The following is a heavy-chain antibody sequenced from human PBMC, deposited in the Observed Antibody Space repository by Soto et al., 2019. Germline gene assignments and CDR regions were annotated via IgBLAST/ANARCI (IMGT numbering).Heavy chain of an antibody. CDR1: GFTFSSYA. J-gene: IGHJ3*02. D-gene: IGHD1-26*01. V-gene: IGHV3-23*01. CDR3: ARPTGSGSYYEDAFDI. Sequence: GGSLRLSCAASGFTFSSYAMSWVRQAPGKGLEWVSAISGSGGSTYYADSVKGRFTISRDNSKNTLYLQMNSLRAEDTAVYYCARPTGSGSYYEDAFDIWGQGTMVTVSS. CDR2: ISGSGGST.